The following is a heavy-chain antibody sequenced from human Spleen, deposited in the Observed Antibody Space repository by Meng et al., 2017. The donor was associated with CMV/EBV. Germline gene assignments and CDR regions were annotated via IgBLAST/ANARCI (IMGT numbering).Heavy chain of an antibody. CDR1: GGSFSGYY. J-gene: IGHJ4*02. CDR2: INHSGST. V-gene: IGHV4-34*01. D-gene: IGHD3-22*01. Sequence: QVQLQQWGAGLVEPSETLSLACAFSGGSFSGYYWSWIRQPPGKGLEWIGEINHSGSTNYNPSLKSRVTISVDTSKNQFSLKLSSVTAADTAVYYCARGGLITVIAYWGQGTLVTVSS. CDR3: ARGGLITVIAY.